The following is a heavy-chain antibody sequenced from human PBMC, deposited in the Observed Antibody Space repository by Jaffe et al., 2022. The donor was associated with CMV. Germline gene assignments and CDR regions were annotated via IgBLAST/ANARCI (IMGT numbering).Heavy chain of an antibody. CDR1: GFTFSDYY. D-gene: IGHD5-12*01. J-gene: IGHJ3*02. V-gene: IGHV3-11*06. CDR3: ARDSNRDGYNSAFDI. CDR2: ISSSSSYT. Sequence: QVQLVESGGGLVKPGGSLRLSCAASGFTFSDYYMSWIRQAPGKGLEWVSYISSSSSYTNYADSVKGRFTISRDNAKNSLYLQMNSLRAEDTAVYYCARDSNRDGYNSAFDIWGQGTMVTVSS.